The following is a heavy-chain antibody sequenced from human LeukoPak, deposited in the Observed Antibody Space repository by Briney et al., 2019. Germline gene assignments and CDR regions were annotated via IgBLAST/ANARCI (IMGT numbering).Heavy chain of an antibody. D-gene: IGHD3-22*01. CDR1: GFTFSDYI. Sequence: GGSLRLSCAASGFTFSDYIMNWVRQTPGKGPEWVSSISSSSTTIYYADSVKGRFTISRDDAKGSLYLQMNGLRAEDTAVYYCARDFKSSGYHDYWGQGTLVTVSS. V-gene: IGHV3-21*01. CDR2: ISSSSTTI. J-gene: IGHJ4*02. CDR3: ARDFKSSGYHDY.